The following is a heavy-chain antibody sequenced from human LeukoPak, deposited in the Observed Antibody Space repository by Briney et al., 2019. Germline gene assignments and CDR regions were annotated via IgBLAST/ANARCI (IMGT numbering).Heavy chain of an antibody. V-gene: IGHV3-48*03. CDR3: ARAHPSGWFYFDY. CDR1: GFTFSSYE. D-gene: IGHD6-19*01. Sequence: GGSLRLSCAASGFTFSSYEMNWVRQAPGKGLEWVSYISSSGYTMYYADSVKGRFTISRDNAKNSLYLQMNSLRAEDTAVYYCARAHPSGWFYFDYWGQGTMVTVSS. J-gene: IGHJ4*02. CDR2: ISSSGYTM.